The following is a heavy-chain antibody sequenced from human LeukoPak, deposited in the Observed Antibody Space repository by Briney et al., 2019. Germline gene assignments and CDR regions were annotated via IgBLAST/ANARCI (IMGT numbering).Heavy chain of an antibody. CDR2: ISGSGGRT. D-gene: IGHD3-22*01. CDR3: ATFYGTYYYDSSGQEPDY. CDR1: GFTFDNYA. Sequence: GGSLRLSCSASGFTFDNYAMSWVRQAPGRGLEWLSAISGSGGRTYYADSVKGRFTISRDNSKNTLYLQMNSLRAEDTAVYYCATFYGTYYYDSSGQEPDYWGQGTLVTVSS. J-gene: IGHJ4*02. V-gene: IGHV3-23*01.